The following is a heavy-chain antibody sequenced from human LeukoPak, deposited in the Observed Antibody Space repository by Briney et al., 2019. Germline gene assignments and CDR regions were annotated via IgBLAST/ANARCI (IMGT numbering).Heavy chain of an antibody. V-gene: IGHV3-23*01. CDR3: AKEVLGGSHSSIDY. D-gene: IGHD1-26*01. CDR1: GFSFSSYA. J-gene: IGHJ4*02. Sequence: GGSLRLSCAASGFSFSSYAMSWVRQAPGKGLEWVSGVRDSGGSTYYADSVKGRFTISRDNSKSTLYLQMNSLRAEDTALYYCAKEVLGGSHSSIDYWGQGTRVTVSS. CDR2: VRDSGGST.